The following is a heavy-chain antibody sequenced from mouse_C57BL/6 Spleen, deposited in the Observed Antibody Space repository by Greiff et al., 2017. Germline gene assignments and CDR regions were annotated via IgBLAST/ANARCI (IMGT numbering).Heavy chain of an antibody. D-gene: IGHD1-1*01. J-gene: IGHJ2*01. CDR3: ARSDYYGRPFDY. CDR2: IHPNSGST. Sequence: QVQLKQPGAELVKPGASVKLSCKASGYTFTSYWMHWVKQRPGQGLEWIGMIHPNSGSTNYNEKFKSKATLTVDKSSSTAYMQLSSLTSEDSAVYYCARSDYYGRPFDYWGQGTTLTVSS. CDR1: GYTFTSYW. V-gene: IGHV1-64*01.